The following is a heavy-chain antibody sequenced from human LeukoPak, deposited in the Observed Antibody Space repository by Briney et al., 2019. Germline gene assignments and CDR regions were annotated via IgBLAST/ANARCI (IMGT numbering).Heavy chain of an antibody. V-gene: IGHV4-39*01. J-gene: IGHJ4*02. CDR2: IYYSGST. Sequence: SETLSLTCTVSGGPISSSSYYWGWLRQPPGKGLEWIGSIYYSGSTYYNPSLKSRVTISVDTSKNQFSLKLNSVTAADTAVYYCARRPTTVVTLYYFDYWGQGTLVTVSS. D-gene: IGHD4-23*01. CDR1: GGPISSSSYY. CDR3: ARRPTTVVTLYYFDY.